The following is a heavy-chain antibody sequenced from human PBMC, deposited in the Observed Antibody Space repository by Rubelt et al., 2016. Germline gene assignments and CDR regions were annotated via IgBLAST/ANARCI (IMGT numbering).Heavy chain of an antibody. Sequence: QVQLQQWGAGLLKPSETLSLTCAVYGGSFSGYYWSWIRQPPGKGLEWIGDINHSGSTNYNPSLKSRVHRSGDTSKNQFSLKLSSVTAAGTAVYYCATPRYCSSTSCYRERHAFDIWGQGTMVTVSS. CDR2: INHSGST. CDR3: ATPRYCSSTSCYRERHAFDI. CDR1: GGSFSGYY. V-gene: IGHV4-34*01. D-gene: IGHD2-2*01. J-gene: IGHJ3*02.